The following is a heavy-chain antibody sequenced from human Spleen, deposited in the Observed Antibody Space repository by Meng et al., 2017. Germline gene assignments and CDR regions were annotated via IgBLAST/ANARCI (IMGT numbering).Heavy chain of an antibody. CDR3: ASQEESGWYAYPGY. V-gene: IGHV4-61*01. CDR2: ISYSWST. CDR1: GGDGSSISYH. D-gene: IGHD6-19*01. Sequence: LQASGLGVVRPTETPSLTLTVSGGDGSSISYHWSWIRQPPGRGLEWIWDISYSWSTRYNSYLMSRVTISVDTSKNQFSLKLSSVTVADTAVYYCASQEESGWYAYPGYWGQGTLVTVSS. J-gene: IGHJ4*02.